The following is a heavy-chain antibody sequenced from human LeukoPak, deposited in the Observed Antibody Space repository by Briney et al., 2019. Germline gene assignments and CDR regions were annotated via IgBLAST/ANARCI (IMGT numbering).Heavy chain of an antibody. CDR3: ARLVAVAGPFDY. CDR2: IYPGDSDT. D-gene: IGHD6-19*01. J-gene: IGHJ4*02. Sequence: GESMKISCKGSGYSFTSYWIGWVRQMPGKVLEWMEIIYPGDSDTIYSPSFQGQVTLSADKSSSTAYLQWSSLKASDTAMYYCARLVAVAGPFDYWGQGTLVTVSS. V-gene: IGHV5-51*01. CDR1: GYSFTSYW.